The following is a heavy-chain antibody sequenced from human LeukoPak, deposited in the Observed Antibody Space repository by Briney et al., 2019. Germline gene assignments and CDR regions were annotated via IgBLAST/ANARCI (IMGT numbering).Heavy chain of an antibody. CDR2: IYTSGST. J-gene: IGHJ5*02. CDR1: GGSISSYY. V-gene: IGHV4-4*09. D-gene: IGHD1-26*01. Sequence: SETLSLTCTVSGGSISSYYWSWIREPPGKGLEWIGYIYTSGSTNYNPSLKSRVTISVDTSKNQFSLKLSSVTAADTAVYFCARQVGFSGALYNWFDPWGQGTLVTVSS. CDR3: ARQVGFSGALYNWFDP.